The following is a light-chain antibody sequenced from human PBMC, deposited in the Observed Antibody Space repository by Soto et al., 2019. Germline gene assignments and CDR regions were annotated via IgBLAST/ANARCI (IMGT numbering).Light chain of an antibody. V-gene: IGKV3-20*01. CDR3: QQYGSSTSIT. J-gene: IGKJ5*01. CDR1: QSVPSNY. CDR2: AAS. Sequence: IVLTQSPGTLSLSPGERATLSCRASQSVPSNYVAWYQQKPGQAPRLLIYAASSRTTGIPDRFSGSGSGTDFKLTISRLEPEDFPGYCCQQYGSSTSITFGQGPRLEMK.